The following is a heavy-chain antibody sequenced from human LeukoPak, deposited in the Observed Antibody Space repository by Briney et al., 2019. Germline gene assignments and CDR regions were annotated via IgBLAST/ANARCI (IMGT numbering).Heavy chain of an antibody. CDR2: IYPGDSDT. Sequence: GESLKISCKVSGNTFTSNWIGWVRQMPGKALEWMGIIYPGDSDTRYSPSFQGQVTISADKSISTAYLQWSSLKASDTAMYYCARSIGYSSGWYKWDYFDYWGQGTLVTVSS. CDR1: GNTFTSNW. D-gene: IGHD6-19*01. J-gene: IGHJ4*01. CDR3: ARSIGYSSGWYKWDYFDY. V-gene: IGHV5-51*01.